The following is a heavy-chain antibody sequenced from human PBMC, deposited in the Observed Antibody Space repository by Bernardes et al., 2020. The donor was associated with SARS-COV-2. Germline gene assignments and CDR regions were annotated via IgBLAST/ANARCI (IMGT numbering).Heavy chain of an antibody. CDR2: IYYSGST. D-gene: IGHD5-18*01. Sequence: SETLSLTCTVSGGSISSGGYYWGWLRQPPGKGLEWIGSIYYSGSTYYNPSLKSRVTISVDTSKNQFSLKLSSVTAADTAVYYCARGGSRATWIQLWFSPPFDYWGQGTLVTVSS. CDR1: GGSISSGGYY. J-gene: IGHJ4*02. V-gene: IGHV4-39*01. CDR3: ARGGSRATWIQLWFSPPFDY.